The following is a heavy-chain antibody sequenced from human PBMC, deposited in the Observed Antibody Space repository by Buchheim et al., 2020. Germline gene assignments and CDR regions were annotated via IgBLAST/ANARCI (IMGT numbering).Heavy chain of an antibody. J-gene: IGHJ4*02. CDR3: ARDSRWDYDF. Sequence: QVQLVQSGAEVKKPGASVKVSCKASGYTFTRNHMHWVRQAPGQGLEWMGILNPSDGTTRYAQKFQGRVTMTRDTSQSTAYMDLSSLRSDDTAVYYCARDSRWDYDFWGQGTL. CDR2: LNPSDGTT. D-gene: IGHD1-7*01. CDR1: GYTFTRNH. V-gene: IGHV1-46*01.